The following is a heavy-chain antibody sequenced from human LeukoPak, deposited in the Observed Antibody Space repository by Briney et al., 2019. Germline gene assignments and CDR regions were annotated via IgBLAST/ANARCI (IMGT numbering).Heavy chain of an antibody. Sequence: GGSLRLSCAASGFTFSSYAMSCVRQAPGKGLEWVSAISGSGSSTYYADSVKGRFTISRDNSKNTLYLQMNSLRAEDTAVYYCAKYRGGYYYCYMDVWGKGTTVTVSS. CDR2: ISGSGSST. D-gene: IGHD5-12*01. V-gene: IGHV3-23*01. J-gene: IGHJ6*03. CDR1: GFTFSSYA. CDR3: AKYRGGYYYCYMDV.